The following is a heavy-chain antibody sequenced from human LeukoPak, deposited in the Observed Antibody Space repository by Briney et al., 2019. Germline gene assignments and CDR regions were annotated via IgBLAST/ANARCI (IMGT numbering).Heavy chain of an antibody. CDR1: GFTFSSYA. D-gene: IGHD3-3*02. V-gene: IGHV3-23*01. Sequence: GASLRLSCAAFGFTFSSYAMSWVRQAPGKGLEWVSAISGSGGSTYYADSVKGRFTISRDNSKNTLYLQMNSLRAEDTAVYYCAKLGHFNWFDPWGQGTLVTVSS. CDR2: ISGSGGST. CDR3: AKLGHFNWFDP. J-gene: IGHJ5*02.